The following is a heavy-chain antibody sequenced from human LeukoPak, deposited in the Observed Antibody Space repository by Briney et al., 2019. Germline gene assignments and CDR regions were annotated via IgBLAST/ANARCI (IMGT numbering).Heavy chain of an antibody. CDR3: ARANYDGVDY. J-gene: IGHJ4*02. CDR2: IYTSGTT. V-gene: IGHV4-4*07. D-gene: IGHD3-22*01. CDR1: GGSISSYY. Sequence: SETLSLTCTVSGGSISSYYWSWIRKPAGKGLEWIGRIYTSGTTSYNPSLQSRVTMSVDTSKNQFSLKMRSVTAADTAVYYCARANYDGVDYWGQGTLVTVSS.